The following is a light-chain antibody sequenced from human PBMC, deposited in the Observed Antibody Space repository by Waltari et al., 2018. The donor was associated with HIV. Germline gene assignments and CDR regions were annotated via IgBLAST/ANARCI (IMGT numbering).Light chain of an antibody. CDR3: TSYGGRNNRVL. J-gene: IGLJ2*01. Sequence: QSALTQPPSASGSPEQSVTISCTGTRSDIGDYSYVSWYQQHPGKPPKRLSYEVNKRPSGGPVRFSGSKSGDTAALTVSGLQAEDEADYYCTSYGGRNNRVLFGGGTRLTVL. V-gene: IGLV2-8*01. CDR1: RSDIGDYSY. CDR2: EVN.